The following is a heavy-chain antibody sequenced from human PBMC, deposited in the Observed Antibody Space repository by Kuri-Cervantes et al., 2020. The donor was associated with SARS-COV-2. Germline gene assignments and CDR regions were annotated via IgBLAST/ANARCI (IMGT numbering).Heavy chain of an antibody. CDR1: GYSISSGYY. V-gene: IGHV4-38-2*02. J-gene: IGHJ6*03. D-gene: IGHD3-3*01. CDR2: INHSGST. Sequence: GSLRLSCTVSGYSISSGYYWGWIRQPPGRGLEWIGEINHSGSTNYNPSLKSRVTISVDTSKNQFSLKLSSVTAADTAVYYCARYGVYYYYYYMDVWGKGTTVTVSS. CDR3: ARYGVYYYYYYMDV.